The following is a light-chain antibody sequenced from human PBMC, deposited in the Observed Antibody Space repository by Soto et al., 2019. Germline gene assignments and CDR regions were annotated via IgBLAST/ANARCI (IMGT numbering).Light chain of an antibody. J-gene: IGKJ2*01. CDR3: QQYYSYPQA. Sequence: AIRMTQSPASLSASTGERVTITCRASQGVSSNLAWYQQKPGKAPKLLISAASTLQTGVPSRFSGSGSGTDFTLTISCLQSEDFATYYCQQYYSYPQAFGQGTKLEIK. CDR1: QGVSSN. CDR2: AAS. V-gene: IGKV1-8*01.